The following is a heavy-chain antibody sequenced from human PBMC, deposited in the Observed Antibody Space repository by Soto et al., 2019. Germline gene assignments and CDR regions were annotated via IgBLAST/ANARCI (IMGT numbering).Heavy chain of an antibody. CDR3: AKDSSYYYGSGRYYNVIENYGMDV. CDR1: GFTFSSYA. D-gene: IGHD3-10*01. V-gene: IGHV3-23*01. CDR2: ISGSGGST. Sequence: GGSLRLSCAASGFTFSSYAMSWVRQAPGKGLEWVSAISGSGGSTYYADSVKGRFTISRDNSKNTLYLQMNSLRAEDTAVYYCAKDSSYYYGSGRYYNVIENYGMDVWGRGTTVTVSS. J-gene: IGHJ6*02.